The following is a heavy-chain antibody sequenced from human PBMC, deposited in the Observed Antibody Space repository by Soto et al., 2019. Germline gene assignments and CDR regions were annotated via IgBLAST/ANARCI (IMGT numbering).Heavy chain of an antibody. Sequence: PSETLSLTCAVSGDSVNSASYTWIWIRQPPGKGLEWIGNVRYSGTTDYNPSLKSRVTISLDTSKNHVSLSLTSVTSADTAIYYCVRTDRHGAWDEWFWGQRPLVTFST. CDR3: VRTDRHGAWDEWF. CDR1: GDSVNSASYT. D-gene: IGHD3-3*01. J-gene: IGHJ4*02. CDR2: VRYSGTT. V-gene: IGHV4-61*03.